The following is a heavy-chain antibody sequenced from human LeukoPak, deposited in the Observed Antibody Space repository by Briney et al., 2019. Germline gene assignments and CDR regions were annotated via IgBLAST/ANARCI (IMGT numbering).Heavy chain of an antibody. CDR1: GGSFSGYY. CDR3: AREGYSSGWYFDY. CDR2: INHSGST. D-gene: IGHD6-19*01. J-gene: IGHJ4*02. Sequence: SETLSLTCAVYGGSFSGYYWSWIRQPPGKGLEWIGEINHSGSTNYNPSLKSRVTISVDTSKNQFSLKLSSGTAADTAVYYCAREGYSSGWYFDYWGQGTLVTVSS. V-gene: IGHV4-34*01.